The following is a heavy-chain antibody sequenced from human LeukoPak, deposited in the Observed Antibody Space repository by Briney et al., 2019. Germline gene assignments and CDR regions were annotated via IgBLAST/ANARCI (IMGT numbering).Heavy chain of an antibody. J-gene: IGHJ5*02. CDR3: ARVRGYDFWSGSYNWFDP. D-gene: IGHD3-3*01. Sequence: ASVKVSCKASGGTFSSYAISWVRQAPGQGLEWMGWMNPNSGNTGYAQKFQGRVTMTRNTSISTAYMELSSLRSEDTAVYYCARVRGYDFWSGSYNWFDPWGQGTLVTVSS. CDR2: MNPNSGNT. V-gene: IGHV1-8*02. CDR1: GGTFSSYA.